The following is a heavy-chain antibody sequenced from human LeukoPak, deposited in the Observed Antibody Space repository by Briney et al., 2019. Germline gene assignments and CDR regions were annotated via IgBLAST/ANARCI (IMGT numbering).Heavy chain of an antibody. Sequence: GESLKISCKGSGYSFTSHWIAWVRQMPGKGLEWMGIIYPGDSDTKYSPSFQGQVTISADKSISTAYLQWSSLKASDTAMYYCARTYCSSTSCSRYFQHWGQGTLVTVSS. CDR3: ARTYCSSTSCSRYFQH. V-gene: IGHV5-51*01. D-gene: IGHD2-2*01. CDR2: IYPGDSDT. CDR1: GYSFTSHW. J-gene: IGHJ1*01.